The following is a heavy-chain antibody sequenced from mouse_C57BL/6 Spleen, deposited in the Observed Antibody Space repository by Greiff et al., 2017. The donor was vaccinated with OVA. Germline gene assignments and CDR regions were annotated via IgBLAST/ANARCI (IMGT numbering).Heavy chain of an antibody. V-gene: IGHV1-59*01. Sequence: VQLQQPGAELVRPGTSVKLSCKASGYTFTSYWMHWVKQRPGQGLEWIGVIDPSDSYTNYNQKFKGKATLTVDTSSSTAYMQLSSLTSEDSAVYYCARSPRWLLHDYWGQGTTLTVSS. CDR3: ARSPRWLLHDY. J-gene: IGHJ2*01. CDR1: GYTFTSYW. D-gene: IGHD2-3*01. CDR2: IDPSDSYT.